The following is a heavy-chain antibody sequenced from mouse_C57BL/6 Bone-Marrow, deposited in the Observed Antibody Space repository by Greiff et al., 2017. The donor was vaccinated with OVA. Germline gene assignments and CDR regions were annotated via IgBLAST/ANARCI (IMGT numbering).Heavy chain of an antibody. CDR2: IPPNSGST. D-gene: IGHD1-1*01. CDR1: GYTFTSYW. V-gene: IGHV1-64*01. CDR3: ARCYYGSSSYFDY. Sequence: QVQLQQPGAELVKPGASVKLSCKASGYTFTSYWMHWVKQRPGQGLEWIGMIPPNSGSTNYNEKFKSKATLTVDKSSSTAYMQLSSLTSEDSAVYYCARCYYGSSSYFDYWGQGTTLTVSA. J-gene: IGHJ2*01.